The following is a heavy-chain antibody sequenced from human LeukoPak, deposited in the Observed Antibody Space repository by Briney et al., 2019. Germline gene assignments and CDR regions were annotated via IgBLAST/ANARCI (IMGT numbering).Heavy chain of an antibody. Sequence: GVSLRLSCAASGFTFSDYYMSWIRQAPGKGLEWVSYISSSSSYTNYADSVKGRFTISRDNAKNSLYLQMNSLRAEDTAVYYCARDPGDGYFQHWGQGTLVTVSS. D-gene: IGHD4-17*01. V-gene: IGHV3-11*05. CDR1: GFTFSDYY. CDR3: ARDPGDGYFQH. CDR2: ISSSSSYT. J-gene: IGHJ1*01.